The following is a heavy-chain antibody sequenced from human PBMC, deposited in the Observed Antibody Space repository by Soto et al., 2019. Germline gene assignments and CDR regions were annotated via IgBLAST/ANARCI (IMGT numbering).Heavy chain of an antibody. CDR2: IYYSGST. J-gene: IGHJ6*03. V-gene: IGHV4-39*01. CDR1: GGSISSSSYY. Sequence: PSETLSLTCTVSGGSISSSSYYWGWIRQPPGKGLEWIGSIYYSGSTYYNPSLKSRVTISVDTSKNQFSLKLSSVTAADTAVYYCARGFRGYSGYPLPYYYYMDVWGKGTTVTVSS. CDR3: ARGFRGYSGYPLPYYYYMDV. D-gene: IGHD5-12*01.